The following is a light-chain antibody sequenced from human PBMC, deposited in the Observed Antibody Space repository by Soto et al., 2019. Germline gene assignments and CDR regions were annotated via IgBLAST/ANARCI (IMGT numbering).Light chain of an antibody. Sequence: ATQLTQSPSSLSASVGDRVTITCRASQGISSALAWFQQKPGKTPELLISDASTLQSGVPSRFSGSGSGTXXXXXXSGLQPEDFATYYCQQFNDYPLTFGGGTKVGI. CDR2: DAS. J-gene: IGKJ4*01. CDR3: QQFNDYPLT. V-gene: IGKV1D-13*01. CDR1: QGISSA.